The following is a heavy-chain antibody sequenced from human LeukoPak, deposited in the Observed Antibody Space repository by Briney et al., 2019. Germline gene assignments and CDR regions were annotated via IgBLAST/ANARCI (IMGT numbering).Heavy chain of an antibody. CDR1: GGSFSGYY. CDR3: ASTYYYDSSGYYRGWFDP. J-gene: IGHJ5*02. Sequence: SETLSLTCAVFGGSFSGYYWNWIRQPPGKGLEWIGQINPSRNTNYNPSLKSRVTISVDTSKNQFSLKLSSVTAADTAVYYCASTYYYDSSGYYRGWFDPWGQGTLVTVSS. D-gene: IGHD3-22*01. V-gene: IGHV4-34*01. CDR2: INPSRNT.